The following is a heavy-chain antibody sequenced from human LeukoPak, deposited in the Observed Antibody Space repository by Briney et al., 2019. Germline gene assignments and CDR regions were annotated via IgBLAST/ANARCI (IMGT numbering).Heavy chain of an antibody. CDR1: GFTFSSYW. CDR2: INSDGSST. J-gene: IGHJ4*02. D-gene: IGHD5-18*01. Sequence: PGGSLRLSCAASGFTFSSYWMHWVRQAPGKGLVWVSRINSDGSSTSYADSVKGRFTVSRDNAKNTLYLQMNSLRAEDTAVYYCAREGTRGYSYEFDYWGQGTLVTVSS. CDR3: AREGTRGYSYEFDY. V-gene: IGHV3-74*01.